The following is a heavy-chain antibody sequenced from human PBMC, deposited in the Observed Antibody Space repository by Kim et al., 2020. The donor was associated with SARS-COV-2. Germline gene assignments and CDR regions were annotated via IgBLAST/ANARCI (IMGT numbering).Heavy chain of an antibody. CDR2: ISGSGGST. D-gene: IGHD3-22*01. CDR3: AKDLWGVEYDSSGHLENSFDY. V-gene: IGHV3-23*01. J-gene: IGHJ4*02. Sequence: GGSLRLSCAASGFTFSSYAMSWVRQAPGKGLEWVSAISGSGGSTYYADSVKGRFTISRDNSKNTLYLQMNSLRAEDTAVYYCAKDLWGVEYDSSGHLENSFDYWGQGTLVTVSS. CDR1: GFTFSSYA.